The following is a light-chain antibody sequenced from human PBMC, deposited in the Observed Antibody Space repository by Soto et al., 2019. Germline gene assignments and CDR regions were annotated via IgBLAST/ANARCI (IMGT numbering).Light chain of an antibody. V-gene: IGKV1-39*01. CDR1: QSISTF. Sequence: DIQMTQSPSSLSASVGDRVTITCRASQSISTFLNWYQQKPGKAPRLLIYDVSRLLSGVPSRFSGSGSGTDFTLTIASLHPEDFSTYYCQQSDTTPFTFGQGTKLEIK. J-gene: IGKJ2*01. CDR3: QQSDTTPFT. CDR2: DVS.